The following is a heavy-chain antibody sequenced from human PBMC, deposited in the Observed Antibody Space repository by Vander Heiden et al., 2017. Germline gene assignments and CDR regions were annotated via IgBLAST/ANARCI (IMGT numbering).Heavy chain of an antibody. J-gene: IGHJ6*02. CDR2: ISSSSSTI. CDR1: GFTFSSYS. Sequence: EVQLVESGGGLVQPGGSLRLSCAASGFTFSSYSMNWVRQAPGKGLGWVSYISSSSSTIYYADSVKGRFTISRDNAKNSLYLQMNSLRAEDTAVYYCARDREYCSGGSCKGGMDVWGQGTTVTVSS. D-gene: IGHD2-15*01. V-gene: IGHV3-48*01. CDR3: ARDREYCSGGSCKGGMDV.